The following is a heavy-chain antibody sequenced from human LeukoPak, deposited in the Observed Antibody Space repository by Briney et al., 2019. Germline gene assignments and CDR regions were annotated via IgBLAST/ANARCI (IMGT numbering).Heavy chain of an antibody. CDR3: ARWNPGVDFWSGYYTTYRVGTSFDY. Sequence: SETLSLTCAVYGGSFSGYYWSWIRQPPGKGLEWIGEINHSGSTNYNPSLKSRVTISVDTSKNQFSLKLSSVTAADTAVYYCARWNPGVDFWSGYYTTYRVGTSFDYWGQGTLVTVSS. CDR1: GGSFSGYY. J-gene: IGHJ4*02. V-gene: IGHV4-34*01. D-gene: IGHD3-3*01. CDR2: INHSGST.